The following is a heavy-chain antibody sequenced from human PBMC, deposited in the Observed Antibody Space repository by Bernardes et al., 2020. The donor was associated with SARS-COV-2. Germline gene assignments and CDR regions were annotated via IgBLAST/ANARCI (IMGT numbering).Heavy chain of an antibody. CDR1: GGSFSEYY. V-gene: IGHV4-34*01. CDR2: INHSGRT. D-gene: IGHD3-10*01. CDR3: ATGRFGEAPFHH. J-gene: IGHJ1*01. Sequence: SETLSLTCGVNGGSFSEYYWSWIRQSPGKGLQWIGEINHSGRTNYNPSLKSRVTISVDTSKKQFSVNLKSLTAADTAVYYCATGRFGEAPFHHWGQGTLVTVSS.